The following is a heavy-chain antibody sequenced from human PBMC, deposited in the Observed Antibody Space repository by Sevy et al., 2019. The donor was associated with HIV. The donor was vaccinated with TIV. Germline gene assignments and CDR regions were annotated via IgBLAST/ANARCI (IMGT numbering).Heavy chain of an antibody. CDR1: GFTFSGSA. CDR3: TCGSGSYYFGN. J-gene: IGHJ4*02. Sequence: GGSLRLSCTAFGFTFSGSAMHWVRQASGKGLEWVARIRRKANGDATAYAASVKGRFTISRDDSENTAYLQMNSLKTEDTAVYYCTCGSGSYYFGNWGQGTLVTVSS. D-gene: IGHD3-10*01. CDR2: IRRKANGDAT. V-gene: IGHV3-73*01.